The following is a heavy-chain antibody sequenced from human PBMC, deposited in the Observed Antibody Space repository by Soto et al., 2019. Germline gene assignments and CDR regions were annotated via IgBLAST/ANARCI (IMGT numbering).Heavy chain of an antibody. V-gene: IGHV1-69*01. J-gene: IGHJ5*02. Sequence: QVQLVQSGAEVKKPGSSVKVSCKASGGTFSSYAISWVRQAPGQGLEWMGGIIPIFGTANYAQKLQGRVTTTADESTSTAYMELSSLRSEDTAVYYCARDRRRDDSSGYPTGNWFDPWGQGNLVTVSS. CDR1: GGTFSSYA. D-gene: IGHD3-22*01. CDR3: ARDRRRDDSSGYPTGNWFDP. CDR2: IIPIFGTA.